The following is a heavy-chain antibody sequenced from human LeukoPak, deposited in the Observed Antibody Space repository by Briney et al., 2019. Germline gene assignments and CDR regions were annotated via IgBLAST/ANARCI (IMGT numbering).Heavy chain of an antibody. CDR2: IYYSGST. D-gene: IGHD2/OR15-2a*01. J-gene: IGHJ5*02. CDR1: GGSISSHY. V-gene: IGHV4-39*01. Sequence: SETLSLTCTVSGGSISSHYWSWIRQPPGKGLEWIGSIYYSGSTYYNPSLKSRVTISVDTSKNQFSLKLSSVTAADTAVYYCARQILSFFGPSWFDPWGQGTLVTVSS. CDR3: ARQILSFFGPSWFDP.